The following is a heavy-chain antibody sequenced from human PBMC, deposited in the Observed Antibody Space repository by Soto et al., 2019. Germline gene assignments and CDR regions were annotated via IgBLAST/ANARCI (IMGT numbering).Heavy chain of an antibody. Sequence: PSETLSLTCTVSGGSISSYYWSWIRQPPGKGLEWIGNIYYSGSTNYNPSLKSRVTISVDTSKNQFSLKLSSVTAADTAVYYCARLNDSSGYRILGYFDYWGQGTLVTVSS. CDR2: IYYSGST. V-gene: IGHV4-59*01. CDR3: ARLNDSSGYRILGYFDY. CDR1: GGSISSYY. J-gene: IGHJ4*02. D-gene: IGHD3-22*01.